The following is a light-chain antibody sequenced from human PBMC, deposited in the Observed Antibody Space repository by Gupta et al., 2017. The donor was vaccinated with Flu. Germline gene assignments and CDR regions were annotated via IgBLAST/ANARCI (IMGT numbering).Light chain of an antibody. Sequence: PSTLSASVGDRVTITCRASQSISSWLAWYQQKPGKAPKLLIYNASSLHSGVPSSFSGSGSGAEFTLTITSLQPDDFATYYCRQYNSYPWTFGQGTKVEIK. J-gene: IGKJ1*01. V-gene: IGKV1-5*03. CDR2: NAS. CDR1: QSISSW. CDR3: RQYNSYPWT.